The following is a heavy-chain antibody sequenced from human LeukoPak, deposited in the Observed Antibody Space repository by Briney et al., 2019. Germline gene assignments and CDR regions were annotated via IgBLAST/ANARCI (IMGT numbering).Heavy chain of an antibody. CDR1: GFTVSSNY. CDR3: ASGEYSSSSTSDY. D-gene: IGHD6-6*01. CDR2: IYSGGST. V-gene: IGHV3-66*02. J-gene: IGHJ4*02. Sequence: PGGSLRLSCAASGFTVSSNYMSWVRQAPGKGLEWVSVIYSGGSTYYADSVKCRFTISRDNSKNTLYLQMNSLRAEDTAVYYCASGEYSSSSTSDYWGQGTLVTVSS.